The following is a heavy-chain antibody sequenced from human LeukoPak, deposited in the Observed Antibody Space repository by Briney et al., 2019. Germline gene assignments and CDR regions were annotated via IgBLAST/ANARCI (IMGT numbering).Heavy chain of an antibody. V-gene: IGHV1-69*05. CDR3: ARGTYCSGGSCYSADY. J-gene: IGHJ4*02. D-gene: IGHD2-15*01. CDR2: IIPIFGTA. CDR1: GGTFSSYA. Sequence: SVKVSRKASGGTFSSYAISWVRQAPGQGLEWMGGIIPIFGTANYAQKFQGRVTITTDESTSTAYMELSSLRSEDTAVYYCARGTYCSGGSCYSADYWGQGTLVTVSS.